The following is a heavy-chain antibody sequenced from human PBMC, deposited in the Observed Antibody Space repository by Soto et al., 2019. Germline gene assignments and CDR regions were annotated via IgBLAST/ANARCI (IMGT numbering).Heavy chain of an antibody. Sequence: QVQLVQSGAEVRKPGASVKVSCRTSGYTFTTYYIYWVRQAPGQGLEWMGTINPSGGGANYAQKLQDRVTRTRDTSTARVYVERSSLRSEDTAVYDCAAPGGGSSYGYVHWGQGTLVTVSS. CDR3: AAPGGGSSYGYVH. J-gene: IGHJ4*02. V-gene: IGHV1-46*01. CDR2: INPSGGGA. D-gene: IGHD5-18*01. CDR1: GYTFTTYY.